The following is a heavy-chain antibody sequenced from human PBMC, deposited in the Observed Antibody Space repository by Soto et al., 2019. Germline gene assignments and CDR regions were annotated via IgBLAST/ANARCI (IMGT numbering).Heavy chain of an antibody. V-gene: IGHV1-69*02. Sequence: ASVKVSCKASGGTFSSYTISWVRQAPGQGLEWMGRIIPILGIANYAQKFQGRVTITADKSTSTAYMELSSLRSEDTAVYYCASKTGIAAAGKGLGFDPWGQGTLVTVSS. CDR3: ASKTGIAAAGKGLGFDP. CDR2: IIPILGIA. D-gene: IGHD6-13*01. CDR1: GGTFSSYT. J-gene: IGHJ5*02.